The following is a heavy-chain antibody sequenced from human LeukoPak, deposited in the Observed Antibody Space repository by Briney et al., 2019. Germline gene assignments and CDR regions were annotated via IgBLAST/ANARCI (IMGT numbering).Heavy chain of an antibody. CDR2: IYYSGST. D-gene: IGHD4-17*01. V-gene: IGHV4-39*01. CDR1: GGSISSSSYY. J-gene: IGHJ5*02. CDR3: ARRETTVTTLGWFDP. Sequence: SETLPLTCTVSGGSISSSSYYWGWIRQPPGKGLEWIGSIYYSGSTYYNPSLKSRVTISVDTSKNQFSLKLSSVTAADTAVYYCARRETTVTTLGWFDPWGQGTLVTVSS.